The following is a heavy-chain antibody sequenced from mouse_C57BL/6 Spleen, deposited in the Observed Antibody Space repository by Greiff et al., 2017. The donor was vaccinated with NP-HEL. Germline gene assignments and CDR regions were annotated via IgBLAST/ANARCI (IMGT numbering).Heavy chain of an antibody. CDR2: INPNNGGT. D-gene: IGHD1-1*01. J-gene: IGHJ3*01. Sequence: EVQLQQSGPELVKPGASVKISCKASGYTFTDYYMNWVKQSHGKSLEWIGDINPNNGGTSYNQKFKGKATLTVDKSSSTAYIELRSLTSEDSAVYYCARTDYYGSSYVAFAYWGQGTLVTVSA. CDR3: ARTDYYGSSYVAFAY. V-gene: IGHV1-26*01. CDR1: GYTFTDYY.